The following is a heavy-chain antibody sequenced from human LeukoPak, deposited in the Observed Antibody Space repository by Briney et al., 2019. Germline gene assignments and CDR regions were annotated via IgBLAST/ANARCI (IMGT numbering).Heavy chain of an antibody. V-gene: IGHV4-34*01. Sequence: SETLSLTCAVYGGSFSGYYWSWIRQPPGKGLEWIGEINHSGSTNYNPSLKSRVTISVDTSKNQFSLKLSSVTAADTAVYYCAGPPDVWGKGTTVTVSS. CDR3: AGPPDV. CDR2: INHSGST. J-gene: IGHJ6*04. CDR1: GGSFSGYY.